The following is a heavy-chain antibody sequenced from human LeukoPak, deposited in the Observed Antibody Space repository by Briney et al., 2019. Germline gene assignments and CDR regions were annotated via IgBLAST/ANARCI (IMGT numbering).Heavy chain of an antibody. D-gene: IGHD1-26*01. CDR3: ARVAYSGSYHDAFDI. CDR2: INPSGGST. Sequence: ASVTVSFKASGYTYTSYYMHWVRQAPGQGLEWMGIINPSGGSTSYAQKFQGRVTMTRDTSTSTVYMELSSLRSEDTAVYYCARVAYSGSYHDAFDIWGQGTMVTVSS. J-gene: IGHJ3*02. CDR1: GYTYTSYY. V-gene: IGHV1-46*01.